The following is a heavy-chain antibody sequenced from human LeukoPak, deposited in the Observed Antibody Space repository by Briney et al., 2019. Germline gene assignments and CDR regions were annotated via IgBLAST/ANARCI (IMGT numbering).Heavy chain of an antibody. CDR2: IKHDGSEK. J-gene: IGHJ3*02. CDR3: AREGVTTVIEAFDI. Sequence: GGSLRLSCAASGFTFSDFGMHWVRQAPGKGLEWVANIKHDGSEKYYVDSVKGRFTISRDNAKNSLYLQMNSLRAEDTAVYYCAREGVTTVIEAFDIWGQGTMVTVSS. CDR1: GFTFSDFG. D-gene: IGHD4-11*01. V-gene: IGHV3-7*01.